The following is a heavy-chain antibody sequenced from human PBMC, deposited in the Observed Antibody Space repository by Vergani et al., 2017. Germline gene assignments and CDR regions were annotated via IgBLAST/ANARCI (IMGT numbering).Heavy chain of an antibody. Sequence: EVQLVESGGGLVQPGGSLRLSCAASGFTVSSNYMSWVRQAPGKGLEWVSGIYSGGSTYYADSVKGRFTISRHNSKNTLYHQMNSLRAEDTAVYYCARDRVDIVATTTYYYYYYGMDVWGQGTTVTVSS. CDR2: IYSGGST. D-gene: IGHD5-12*01. J-gene: IGHJ6*02. V-gene: IGHV3-53*04. CDR3: ARDRVDIVATTTYYYYYYGMDV. CDR1: GFTVSSNY.